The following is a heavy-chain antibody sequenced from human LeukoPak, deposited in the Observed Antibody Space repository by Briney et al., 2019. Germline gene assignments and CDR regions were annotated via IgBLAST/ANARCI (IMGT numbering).Heavy chain of an antibody. Sequence: PGESLKISCKGSGYIFTNYWIGWVRQMPGKGLEWMGIIYPGDSDITYSPSFQGQVTISADKSISTSYLQWSSLKASDTAMYYCARIWGSYRSFDYWGQGTLVTVSA. CDR3: ARIWGSYRSFDY. CDR2: IYPGDSDI. D-gene: IGHD3-16*02. V-gene: IGHV5-51*01. CDR1: GYIFTNYW. J-gene: IGHJ4*02.